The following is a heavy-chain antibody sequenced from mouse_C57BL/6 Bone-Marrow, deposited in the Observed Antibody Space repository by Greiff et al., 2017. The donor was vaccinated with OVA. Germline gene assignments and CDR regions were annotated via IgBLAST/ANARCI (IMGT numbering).Heavy chain of an antibody. V-gene: IGHV5-4*01. CDR2: ISDGGSYT. J-gene: IGHJ3*01. CDR3: ARDGDGYSAWFAY. Sequence: EVQRVESGGGLVKPGGSLKLSCAASGFTFSSYAMSWVRQTPEKRLEWVATISDGGSYTYYPDNVKGRFTISRDNAKNNLYLQMGHLKSEDTAMYYCARDGDGYSAWFAYWGQGTLVTVSA. CDR1: GFTFSSYA. D-gene: IGHD2-3*01.